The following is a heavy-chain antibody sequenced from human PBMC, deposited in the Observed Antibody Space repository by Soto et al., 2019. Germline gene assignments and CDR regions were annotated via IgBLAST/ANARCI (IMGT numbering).Heavy chain of an antibody. Sequence: ASVKVSCKVSGYTLTELSMHWVRQAPGKGLEWMGGFDPEDGETIYAQKFQGRVTMTEDTSTDTAYMELSSLRSEDTAVYYCATGVCTNGVCEYAFDIWGQGTVVTVSS. CDR1: GYTLTELS. CDR3: ATGVCTNGVCEYAFDI. J-gene: IGHJ3*02. CDR2: FDPEDGET. V-gene: IGHV1-24*01. D-gene: IGHD2-8*01.